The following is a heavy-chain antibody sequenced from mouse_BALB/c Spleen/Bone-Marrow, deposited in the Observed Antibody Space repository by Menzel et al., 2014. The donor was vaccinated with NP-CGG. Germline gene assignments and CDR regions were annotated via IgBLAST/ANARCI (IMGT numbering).Heavy chain of an antibody. D-gene: IGHD2-4*01. J-gene: IGHJ4*01. CDR1: GFSLTGYG. V-gene: IGHV2-6-7*01. Sequence: VKLMESGPGLVAPSQRLSITCTVSGFSLTGYGVSWVRQPPGKGLEWLGMIWGDGSTDYNSALKSRLSINKDNSKSQVFLKMNSLQTDDTARYYCARDSFLITRALDYWGQGTSVTVSS. CDR2: IWGDGST. CDR3: ARDSFLITRALDY.